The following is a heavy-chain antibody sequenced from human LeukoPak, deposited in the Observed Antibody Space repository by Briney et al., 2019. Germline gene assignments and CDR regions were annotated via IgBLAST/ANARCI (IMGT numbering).Heavy chain of an antibody. D-gene: IGHD6-25*01. CDR1: GASFSGYS. V-gene: IGHV4-34*01. CDR2: VNRVGNT. CDR3: ARERVVSDYNWFDP. J-gene: IGHJ5*02. Sequence: SETLSLTCAVHGASFSGYSWSWVRQPPGKGLEWIGEVNRVGNTIYNPSLKSRVTISIDTSTTQFSLRLSSVTVADTAVYFCARERVVSDYNWFDPWGQGTLVTVSS.